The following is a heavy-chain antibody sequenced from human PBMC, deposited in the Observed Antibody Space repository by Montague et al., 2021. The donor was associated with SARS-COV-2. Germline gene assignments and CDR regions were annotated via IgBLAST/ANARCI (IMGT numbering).Heavy chain of an antibody. CDR2: ISSISSYI. CDR1: GFTFSSYS. CDR3: ARARGIGNYYYGMDV. D-gene: IGHD2-21*01. V-gene: IGHV3-21*01. J-gene: IGHJ6*02. Sequence: SLRLSCAASGFTFSSYSMNWVRQAPGKGLEWVSSISSISSYIYYTDSVKGRFTISRDNAKNSLYLQMNSLRAEDTAVYYCARARGIGNYYYGMDVWGQGTTLTVSS.